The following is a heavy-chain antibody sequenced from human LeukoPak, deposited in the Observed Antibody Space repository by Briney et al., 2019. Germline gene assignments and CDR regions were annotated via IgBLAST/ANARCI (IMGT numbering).Heavy chain of an antibody. J-gene: IGHJ3*02. CDR1: GFTFSSYA. Sequence: GGSLRLSCAASGFTFSSYAMSWVRQAPGKGLEWVSAISGRGGSTYYADSVKGRFTISRDNSKNTLYLQMNSLRAEDTAVYYCAKSSLTMIVVVDAFDIWGQGTMVTVSS. V-gene: IGHV3-23*01. CDR2: ISGRGGST. CDR3: AKSSLTMIVVVDAFDI. D-gene: IGHD3-22*01.